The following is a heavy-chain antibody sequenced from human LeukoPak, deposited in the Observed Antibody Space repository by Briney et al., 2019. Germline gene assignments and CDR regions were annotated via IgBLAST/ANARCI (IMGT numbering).Heavy chain of an antibody. CDR3: ARQRGSGCLDY. Sequence: GGSLRLSCAASRFTLSNYWMSWVRQAPGKGLEWVANIKQDGSETYYVDSVKGRFTISRDNAKNSLSVQMNSLRAEDTAVYYCARQRGSGCLDYWGQGTLVTVSS. J-gene: IGHJ4*02. CDR1: RFTLSNYW. CDR2: IKQDGSET. V-gene: IGHV3-7*01. D-gene: IGHD6-19*01.